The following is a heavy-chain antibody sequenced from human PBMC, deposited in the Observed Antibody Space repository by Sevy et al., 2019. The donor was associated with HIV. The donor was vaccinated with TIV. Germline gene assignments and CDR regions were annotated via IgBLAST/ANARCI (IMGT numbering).Heavy chain of an antibody. CDR3: VRDLARIVGSRKGGVPGY. D-gene: IGHD2-15*01. J-gene: IGHJ4*02. CDR2: INPNSGGT. V-gene: IGHV1-2*06. Sequence: ASVKVSCKASGYTFTGYYMHWVRQAPGQGLEWMVRINPNSGGTNYAQKFQGRVTMTRDTSISTANMELSRLRSDDTAVHYCVRDLARIVGSRKGGVPGYWGQGTLVTVSS. CDR1: GYTFTGYY.